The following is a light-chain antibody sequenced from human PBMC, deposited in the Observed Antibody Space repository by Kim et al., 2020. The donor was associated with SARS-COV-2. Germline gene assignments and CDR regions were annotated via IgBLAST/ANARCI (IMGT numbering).Light chain of an antibody. J-gene: IGKJ4*01. CDR1: QSVLYSSNNTNY. CDR2: WAS. CDR3: QQYYSTPH. V-gene: IGKV4-1*01. Sequence: SATINCKSSQSVLYSSNNTNYLAWYQQKPGQPPKLLIYWASTRESGVPDRFSGSGSGTDFTLTISSLQAEDVAVYYCQQYYSTPHFGGGTKVDIK.